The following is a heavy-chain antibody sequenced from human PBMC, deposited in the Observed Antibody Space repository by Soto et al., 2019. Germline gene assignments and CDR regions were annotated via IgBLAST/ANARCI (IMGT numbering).Heavy chain of an antibody. CDR3: ARADPPYYDILTGYPMAY. CDR1: GYTFTSYG. Sequence: GASVKVSCKASGYTFTSYGISWVRQAPGQGLEWMGWISAYNSNTNYAQKLQGRVTMTTDTSTSTAYMELRSLRSDDTAVYYCARADPPYYDILTGYPMAYWGQGTLVTVSS. D-gene: IGHD3-9*01. V-gene: IGHV1-18*01. J-gene: IGHJ4*02. CDR2: ISAYNSNT.